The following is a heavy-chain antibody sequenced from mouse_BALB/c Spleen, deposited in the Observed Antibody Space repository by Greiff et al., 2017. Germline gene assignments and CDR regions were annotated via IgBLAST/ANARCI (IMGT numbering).Heavy chain of an antibody. CDR1: GYAFTNYL. D-gene: IGHD1-1*01. CDR3: ARSPYYDGSSYGYAMDY. CDR2: INPGSGGT. V-gene: IGHV1-54*01. J-gene: IGHJ4*01. Sequence: VQLQQSGAELVRPGTSVKVSCKASGYAFTNYLIEWVKQRPGQGLEWIGVINPGSGGTNYNEKFKGKATLTADKSSSTAYMQLSSLTSDDSAVYCCARSPYYDGSSYGYAMDYWGQGTSVTVSS.